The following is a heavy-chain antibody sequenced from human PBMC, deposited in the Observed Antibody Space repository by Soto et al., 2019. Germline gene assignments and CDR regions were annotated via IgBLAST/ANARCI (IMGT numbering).Heavy chain of an antibody. Sequence: SETLSLTCTVSGGSISSGGYYWTWIRQHPGKGLEWIGNIFYSGSTDYNPSLESRVTISVDTSENQFSLKLTSVTAADTAMYYCARIVGYSGMDVWGQGTTVTVSS. CDR1: GGSISSGGYY. J-gene: IGHJ6*02. D-gene: IGHD2-21*01. CDR3: ARIVGYSGMDV. V-gene: IGHV4-31*03. CDR2: IFYSGST.